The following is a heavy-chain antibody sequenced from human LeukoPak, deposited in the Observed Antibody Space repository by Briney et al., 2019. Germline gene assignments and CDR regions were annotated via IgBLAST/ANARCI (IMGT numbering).Heavy chain of an antibody. CDR3: TTTRKQQWLVQHYYYMDV. D-gene: IGHD6-19*01. CDR2: ISGSGGST. Sequence: GGSLRLFCGASGFTYSSYAMSWVRQAPGKGLEWVSAISGSGGSTYYADSVKGRFTISRDNSKNTLYLQMNSLKTEDTAVYYCTTTRKQQWLVQHYYYMDVWGKGTTVTVSS. J-gene: IGHJ6*03. CDR1: GFTYSSYA. V-gene: IGHV3-23*01.